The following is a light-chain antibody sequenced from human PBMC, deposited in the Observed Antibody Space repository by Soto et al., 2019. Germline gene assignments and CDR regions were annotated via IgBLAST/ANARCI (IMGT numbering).Light chain of an antibody. CDR2: AAS. V-gene: IGKV3-20*01. CDR3: QQYGNSPIT. J-gene: IGKJ5*01. CDR1: QSVSSSY. Sequence: VVSTESPGTLSLSTGERATLSCRASQSVSSSYLAWHQQKPGQAPRLLISAASSRATGIPARFSGSGSGTDFTLTISRLEPEDFAVYYCQQYGNSPITFGQGTRLEI.